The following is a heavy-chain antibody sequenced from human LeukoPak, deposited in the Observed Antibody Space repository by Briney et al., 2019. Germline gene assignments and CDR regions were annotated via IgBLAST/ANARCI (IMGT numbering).Heavy chain of an antibody. J-gene: IGHJ4*02. CDR2: IKQDGGET. Sequence: GGSLRLSCAASGFTFSNYWMGWVRQAPGKGPEWVANIKQDGGETYYVDSVKGRFTISRDNAKNSLYLQMNSLRAEDTAVYYCARDKVVGATYFDYWGQGILVTVSS. CDR3: ARDKVVGATYFDY. D-gene: IGHD1-26*01. V-gene: IGHV3-7*01. CDR1: GFTFSNYW.